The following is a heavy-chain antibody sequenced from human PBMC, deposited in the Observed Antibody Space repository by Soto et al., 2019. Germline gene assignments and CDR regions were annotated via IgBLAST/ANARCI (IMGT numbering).Heavy chain of an antibody. D-gene: IGHD1-26*01. J-gene: IGHJ4*02. CDR3: SDCGSSAFDS. CDR2: IKKKGDKYTT. V-gene: IGHV3-72*01. CDR1: GFTFSDHF. Sequence: EVQLVESGGDLVQPGGSLRLSCAASGFTFSDHFMDWVRQAPGKGLEWVGLIKKKGDKYTTKYAASVRGRFTISRDDSVNTHYLQMITLKTEDMAVYYCSDCGSSAFDSWGQGTLVTVSS.